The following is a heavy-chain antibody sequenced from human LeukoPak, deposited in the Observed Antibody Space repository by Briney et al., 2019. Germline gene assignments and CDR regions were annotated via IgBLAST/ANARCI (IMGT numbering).Heavy chain of an antibody. CDR3: ASLYYYDSSGYSRGY. CDR1: GFTFSSYS. D-gene: IGHD3-22*01. J-gene: IGHJ4*02. CDR2: ISSSSSYI. V-gene: IGHV3-21*01. Sequence: SGGSLRLSCAASGFTFSSYSMNWVRQAPGKGLEWVSSISSSSSYICYADSVKGRFTISRDNAKNSLYLQMNSLRAEDTAVYYCASLYYYDSSGYSRGYWGQGTLVTVSS.